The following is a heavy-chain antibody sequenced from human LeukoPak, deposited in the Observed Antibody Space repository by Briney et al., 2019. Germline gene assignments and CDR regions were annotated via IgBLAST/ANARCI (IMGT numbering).Heavy chain of an antibody. CDR3: ASSYNYGLPY. V-gene: IGHV3-74*01. CDR2: INSDGSST. CDR1: GFTFSNYW. D-gene: IGHD1-20*01. Sequence: GGSLRLSCVASGFTFSNYWMLWVRQAPGKGLVWVSRINSDGSSTTYADSVKGRFTISRDNAKNTLYLQMNSLRAEDTAVYYCASSYNYGLPYWGQGTLVPVSS. J-gene: IGHJ4*02.